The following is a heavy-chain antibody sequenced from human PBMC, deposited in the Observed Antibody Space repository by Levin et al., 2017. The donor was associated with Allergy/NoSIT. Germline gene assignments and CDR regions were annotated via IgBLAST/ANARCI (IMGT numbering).Heavy chain of an antibody. V-gene: IGHV1-69*04. J-gene: IGHJ3*02. Sequence: SVKVSCKASGGTFSSYAISWVRQAPGQGLEWMGRIIPILGIANYAQKFQGRVTITADKSTSTAYMELSSLRSEDTAVYYCARDRVGPPPAFDIWGQGTMVTVSS. CDR2: IIPILGIA. CDR1: GGTFSSYA. D-gene: IGHD2-15*01. CDR3: ARDRVGPPPAFDI.